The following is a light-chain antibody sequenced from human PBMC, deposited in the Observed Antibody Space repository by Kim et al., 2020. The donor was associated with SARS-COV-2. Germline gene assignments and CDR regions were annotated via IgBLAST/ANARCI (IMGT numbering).Light chain of an antibody. V-gene: IGLV3-21*04. CDR2: YDS. J-gene: IGLJ3*02. CDR1: NIGSKS. CDR3: QVWDSSSDHPV. Sequence: SYELTQPPSVSVAPGKTARITCGGNNIGSKSVHWYQQKPGQAPVLVIYYDSDRPSGIPERFSGSNSGNTATLTISRVEAGDAADYYCQVWDSSSDHPVF.